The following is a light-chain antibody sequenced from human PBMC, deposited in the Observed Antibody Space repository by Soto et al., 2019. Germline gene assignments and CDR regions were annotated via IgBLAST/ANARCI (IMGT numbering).Light chain of an antibody. CDR1: QSIASSY. CDR3: QQFSSPPLT. V-gene: IGKV3-20*01. Sequence: EIELTQSPSSLSLSPGDRATLSCRASQSIASSYLAWYQQKPGQPPRLLLSRTFNRKTGIPDRFSGSGSGTDFTLTISRLQPEDFAVYFCQQFSSPPLTFGRGTKVEI. CDR2: RTF. J-gene: IGKJ4*01.